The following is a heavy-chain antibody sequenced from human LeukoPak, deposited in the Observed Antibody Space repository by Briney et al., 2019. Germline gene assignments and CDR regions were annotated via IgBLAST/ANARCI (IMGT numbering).Heavy chain of an antibody. J-gene: IGHJ6*02. CDR3: ASEEGYSSGWQVGDYYYYYGMDV. V-gene: IGHV3-30*04. Sequence: GRSLRLSCAASGFTFSSYAMHWVRPAPGKGLEWVAVISYDGSNKYYADSVKGRFTISRDNSKNTLYLQMNSLRAEDTAVYYCASEEGYSSGWQVGDYYYYYGMDVWGQGTTVTVSS. CDR2: ISYDGSNK. CDR1: GFTFSSYA. D-gene: IGHD6-19*01.